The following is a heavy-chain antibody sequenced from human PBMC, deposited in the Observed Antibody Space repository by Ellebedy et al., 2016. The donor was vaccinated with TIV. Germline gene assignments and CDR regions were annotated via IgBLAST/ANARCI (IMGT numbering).Heavy chain of an antibody. D-gene: IGHD4-23*01. CDR2: INAGNGNT. V-gene: IGHV1-3*01. CDR3: ARAAPGRWTDY. J-gene: IGHJ4*02. CDR1: GYTFTSYA. Sequence: ASVKVSXXASGYTFTSYAMHWVRQAPGQRLEWMRWINAGNGNTKYSQKFQGRVTITRDTSASTAYMELSSLRSEDTAVYYCARAAPGRWTDYWGQGTLVTVSS.